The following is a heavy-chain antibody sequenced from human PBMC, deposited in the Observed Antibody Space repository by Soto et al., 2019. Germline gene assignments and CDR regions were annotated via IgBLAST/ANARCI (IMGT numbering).Heavy chain of an antibody. V-gene: IGHV4-39*01. CDR3: ARVERWLQQLQH. D-gene: IGHD4-4*01. CDR2: IYYSGST. Sequence: SETLSLTCTVSGGSISSSSYYWGWIRQPPGKGLEWIGSIYYSGSTYYNPSLKSRVTISVDTSKNQFSLKLSSVTAADTAVYYYARVERWLQQLQHWGQGXLVTVYS. CDR1: GGSISSSSYY. J-gene: IGHJ1*01.